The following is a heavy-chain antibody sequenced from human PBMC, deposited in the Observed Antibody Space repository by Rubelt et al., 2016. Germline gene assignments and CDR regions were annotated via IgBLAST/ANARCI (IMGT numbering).Heavy chain of an antibody. CDR1: GFTLSDQY. V-gene: IGHV3-72*01. J-gene: IGHJ4*02. CDR3: VNELRGGLQF. CDR2: TRNKANSYTT. D-gene: IGHD1-7*01. Sequence: AASGFTLSDQYMDWVRQAPGMGLEWVGRTRNKANSYTTEYAASVKGRFTISRDDSKNSLYLQMNSLKTEDTAVYYCVNELRGGLQFWCQGTLVTVPS.